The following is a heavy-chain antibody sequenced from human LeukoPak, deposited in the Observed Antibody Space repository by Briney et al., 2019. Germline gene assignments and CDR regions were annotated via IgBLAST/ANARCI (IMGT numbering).Heavy chain of an antibody. J-gene: IGHJ4*02. CDR1: GFTFSSYA. Sequence: GRSLRLSCAASGFTFSSYAMHWVRQAPGKGLEWVAVISYDGSNKYYADSVKGRFTISRDNSKNTLYLQMNSLRPEDTAVYYCARLGYSSSSITPPVDYWGQGTLVTVSS. V-gene: IGHV3-30*04. D-gene: IGHD6-6*01. CDR3: ARLGYSSSSITPPVDY. CDR2: ISYDGSNK.